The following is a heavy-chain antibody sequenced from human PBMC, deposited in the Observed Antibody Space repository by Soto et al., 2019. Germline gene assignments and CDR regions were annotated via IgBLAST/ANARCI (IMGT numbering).Heavy chain of an antibody. CDR3: AKGFDYGDTKHIDH. CDR2: ITNTGLTT. V-gene: IGHV3-23*01. D-gene: IGHD4-17*01. J-gene: IGHJ4*02. Sequence: GGSLRLSCAASGFGFSTHALTWVRQAPGKGLEWLSSITNTGLTTHYADSVKGRFTISRENSRNTLHLQMNNLRVDDTAIYYCAKGFDYGDTKHIDHLGQGTLVTVSS. CDR1: GFGFSTHA.